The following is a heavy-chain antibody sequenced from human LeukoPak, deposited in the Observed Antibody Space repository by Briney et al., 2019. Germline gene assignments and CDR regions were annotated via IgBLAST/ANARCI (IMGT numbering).Heavy chain of an antibody. J-gene: IGHJ4*02. D-gene: IGHD3-10*01. Sequence: SETLSFTCTVSGGSISSYYWSWIRQPPGKGLEWIGYIYYSGSTNYNPSLKSRVTISVDTSKNQLSLKLSSVTAADTAVYYCARVDYGSGSRRGEPDYWGQGTLVTVSS. CDR3: ARVDYGSGSRRGEPDY. V-gene: IGHV4-59*01. CDR2: IYYSGST. CDR1: GGSISSYY.